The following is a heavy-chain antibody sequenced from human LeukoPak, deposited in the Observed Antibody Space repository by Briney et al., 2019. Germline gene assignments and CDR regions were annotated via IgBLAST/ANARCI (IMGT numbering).Heavy chain of an antibody. CDR3: AKGDHYDSSGYYDY. V-gene: IGHV3-30*18. D-gene: IGHD3-22*01. CDR2: ISYDGNNK. Sequence: GGSLRLSCAASGFTFSSYWMSWVRQAPGKGLEWVAVISYDGNNKYYADSVKGRFTLSRDNSKNTLYLQMNSLRAEDTAVYYCAKGDHYDSSGYYDYWGQGTLVTVSS. J-gene: IGHJ4*02. CDR1: GFTFSSYW.